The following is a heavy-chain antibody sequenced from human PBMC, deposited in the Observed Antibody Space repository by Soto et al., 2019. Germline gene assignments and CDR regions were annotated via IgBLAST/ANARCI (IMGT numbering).Heavy chain of an antibody. J-gene: IGHJ6*02. CDR2: ISTDGSVT. V-gene: IGHV3-74*01. CDR3: AALRYFDWSLSRYYYGMDV. D-gene: IGHD3-9*01. CDR1: GLTFSSYW. Sequence: GGSLRLSCAASGLTFSSYWMHWFRQAPGKGLVWVSRISTDGSVTTYADSVKGRFTISRDNAKNTLYLQMNSLRTEDTAVYYCAALRYFDWSLSRYYYGMDVWGQGTTVTVSS.